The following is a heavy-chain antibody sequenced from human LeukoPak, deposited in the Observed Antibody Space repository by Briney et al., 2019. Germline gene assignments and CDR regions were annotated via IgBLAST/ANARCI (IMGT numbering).Heavy chain of an antibody. V-gene: IGHV1-2*04. CDR1: GYTFTGYY. CDR3: ARGAIFGVATPGY. D-gene: IGHD3-3*01. Sequence: ASVMVSCKASGYTFTGYYMHWVRQAPGQGLGWMGWINPNSGGTNYAQKLQGWVTMTRDTSISTAYMELSRLRSDDTAVYYCARGAIFGVATPGYWGQGTLVTVSS. CDR2: INPNSGGT. J-gene: IGHJ4*02.